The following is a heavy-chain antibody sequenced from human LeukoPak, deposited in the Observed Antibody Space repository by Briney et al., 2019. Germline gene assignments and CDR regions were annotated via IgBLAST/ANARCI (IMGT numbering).Heavy chain of an antibody. CDR3: AKGSMMNDY. V-gene: IGHV3-30*02. J-gene: IGHJ4*02. Sequence: GGSLRLSCAASGFTFSSYGMHWVRQAPGKGLEWVAVIWYGGSNKYYADSVKGRFTISRDNSKNTLYLQMNSLRAEDTVVYYCAKGSMMNDYWGQGTLVTVSS. D-gene: IGHD3-16*01. CDR2: IWYGGSNK. CDR1: GFTFSSYG.